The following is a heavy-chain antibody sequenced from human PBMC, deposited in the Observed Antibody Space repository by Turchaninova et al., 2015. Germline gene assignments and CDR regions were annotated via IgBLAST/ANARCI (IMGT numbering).Heavy chain of an antibody. D-gene: IGHD1-26*01. Sequence: QVQLVQSGAEVKKPGASVKVSCKASGYTFTSYGISWVRPAPGQGLEWMGWISAYNGNTNYAQKLQGRVTMTTDTSSSTAYMELRSLRSDDTAVYYCARIRIVGATTSIWYFDLWGRGTLVTVSS. CDR1: GYTFTSYG. J-gene: IGHJ2*01. CDR2: ISAYNGNT. CDR3: ARIRIVGATTSIWYFDL. V-gene: IGHV1-18*04.